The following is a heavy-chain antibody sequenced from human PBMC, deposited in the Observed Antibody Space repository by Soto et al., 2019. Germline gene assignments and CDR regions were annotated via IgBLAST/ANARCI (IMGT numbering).Heavy chain of an antibody. D-gene: IGHD3-9*01. Sequence: SVKVSFKASGYTFTRYYMHLLLDAPGQVLEWMGIINPSGGSTSYAQKFQGRVTMTRDTSTSTVYMELSSLRSEDTAVYYCARAYYDILTGVPSDAFDIWGQGTMVTVSS. CDR3: ARAYYDILTGVPSDAFDI. CDR2: INPSGGST. V-gene: IGHV1-46*01. J-gene: IGHJ3*02. CDR1: GYTFTRYY.